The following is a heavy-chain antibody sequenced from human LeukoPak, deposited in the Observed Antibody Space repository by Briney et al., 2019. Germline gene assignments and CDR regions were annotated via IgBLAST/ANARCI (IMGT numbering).Heavy chain of an antibody. CDR1: GDNVSSKSAA. D-gene: IGHD2-15*01. V-gene: IGHV6-1*01. Sequence: SQTLSLTCAISGDNVSSKSAAWNWIGQSPSRGLEWLGRTYYRSKWHNDYAVSVKSRISINPDTSNNQFSLQLTSVTPEDTAVYYCARVVGGGPDSWGQGTLVTVSS. CDR2: TYYRSKWHN. J-gene: IGHJ4*02. CDR3: ARVVGGGPDS.